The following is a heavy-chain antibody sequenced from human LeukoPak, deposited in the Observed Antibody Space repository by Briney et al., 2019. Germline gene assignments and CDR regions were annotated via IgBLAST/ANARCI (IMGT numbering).Heavy chain of an antibody. D-gene: IGHD2-21*02. V-gene: IGHV4-39*01. J-gene: IGHJ4*02. CDR1: GGSISSSSYY. Sequence: SETLSLTCTVSGGSISSSSYYWGWIRQPPGKGLEWIGSIYYSGSTYYNPSLKSRVTISVDTSKNQFSLKLSSVTAADTAVYYCARVTGPLDYWGQGTLVTVSS. CDR2: IYYSGST. CDR3: ARVTGPLDY.